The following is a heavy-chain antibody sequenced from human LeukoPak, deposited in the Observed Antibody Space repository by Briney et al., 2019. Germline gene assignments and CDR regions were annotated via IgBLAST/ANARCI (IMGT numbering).Heavy chain of an antibody. CDR1: GGSISSGSYY. J-gene: IGHJ3*02. D-gene: IGHD3-22*01. V-gene: IGHV4-61*02. CDR2: IYTSGST. CDR3: ARGRYYDSARGFDAFDI. Sequence: MSSRTLSLTCTVSGGSISSGSYYWSWIRQPAGKGLEWIGRIYTSGSTNYNPSLKSRVTISVDTSKNQFSLKLTSVTAADTAVYYCARGRYYDSARGFDAFDIWGQGTMVTVSS.